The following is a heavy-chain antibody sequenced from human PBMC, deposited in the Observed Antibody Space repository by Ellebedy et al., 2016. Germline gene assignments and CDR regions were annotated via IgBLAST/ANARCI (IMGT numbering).Heavy chain of an antibody. CDR2: ISGSGHST. Sequence: GESLKISXAASGFTFSTYWMHWVRQAPGKGLEWVSAISGSGHSTYYADSVKGRFTISRDNSKNTLYLQINSLRAEDTAVYYCAKEMVEYYFGSGPVDYWGQGTLVTVSS. CDR3: AKEMVEYYFGSGPVDY. D-gene: IGHD3-10*01. CDR1: GFTFSTYW. V-gene: IGHV3-23*01. J-gene: IGHJ4*02.